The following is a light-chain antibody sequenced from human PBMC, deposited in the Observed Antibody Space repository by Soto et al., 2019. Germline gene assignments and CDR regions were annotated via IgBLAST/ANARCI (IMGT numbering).Light chain of an antibody. CDR2: AAS. J-gene: IGKJ4*01. V-gene: IGKV1-39*01. Sequence: DIQMTQSPSSLSASVGDRVTITCRASQSITTYLNWYRQKPGKAPQLLIYAASSLQSGVPSRCSGSGSETEFTLSISRLQPEDFATYFCQQIYSAPLTFGGGTKVEIK. CDR1: QSITTY. CDR3: QQIYSAPLT.